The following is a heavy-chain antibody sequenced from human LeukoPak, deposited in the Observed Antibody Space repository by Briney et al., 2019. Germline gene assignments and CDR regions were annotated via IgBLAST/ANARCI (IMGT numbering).Heavy chain of an antibody. V-gene: IGHV4-59*02. Sequence: SETLSLTCTVSGGSVSSYYWSWIRQPPGKGLEWIGYIYYSGSTNYNPSLKSRVTISVDTSKNQFSLKLSSVTAADTAVYYCARGRYSGSYNDYWGQGTLVTVSS. CDR1: GGSVSSYY. D-gene: IGHD1-26*01. CDR3: ARGRYSGSYNDY. CDR2: IYYSGST. J-gene: IGHJ4*02.